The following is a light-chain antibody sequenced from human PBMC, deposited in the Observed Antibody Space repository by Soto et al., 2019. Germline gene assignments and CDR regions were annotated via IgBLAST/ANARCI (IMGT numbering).Light chain of an antibody. CDR1: ISDVGGYNY. CDR2: EVF. CDR3: TSYAGTASHVV. J-gene: IGLJ2*01. V-gene: IGLV2-14*01. Sequence: QSVLTQPASVSGSPGQSITISCTGTISDVGGYNYVSWYQHHPGKAPNLMIYEVFNRPSGVSNRFSGSRSGNTASLTISGVQAEDEGDYYCTSYAGTASHVVFGGGTKLTVL.